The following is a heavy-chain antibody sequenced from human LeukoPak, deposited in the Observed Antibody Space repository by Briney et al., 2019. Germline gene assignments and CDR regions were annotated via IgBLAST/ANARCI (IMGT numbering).Heavy chain of an antibody. CDR1: RFTFSSYE. Sequence: GGSLRLSCTASRFTFSSYEMNWVRQAPGKGLEWISYISSNDRTISYADSVKGRFTISRDNSKNSLYLQMNSLRAEDTAMYYCARLSAMLRGPEPIYYFDYWGQGTLVTVSS. CDR3: ARLSAMLRGPEPIYYFDY. J-gene: IGHJ4*01. V-gene: IGHV3-48*03. D-gene: IGHD3-10*01. CDR2: ISSNDRTI.